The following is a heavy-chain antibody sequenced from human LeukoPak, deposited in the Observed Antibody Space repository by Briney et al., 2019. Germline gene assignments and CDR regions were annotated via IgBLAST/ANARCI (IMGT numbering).Heavy chain of an antibody. V-gene: IGHV4-38-2*02. CDR1: GYSISSGYY. Sequence: SETLSLTCTVSGYSISSGYYWGWIRQPPGKGLEWIANIYHTGSTYYNPSLKSRLTISVDTSKNQFSLKLNSATSADTAVYYCARDGISPTLHFWGQGALVTVS. D-gene: IGHD3-3*02. CDR3: ARDGISPTLHF. CDR2: IYHTGST. J-gene: IGHJ4*02.